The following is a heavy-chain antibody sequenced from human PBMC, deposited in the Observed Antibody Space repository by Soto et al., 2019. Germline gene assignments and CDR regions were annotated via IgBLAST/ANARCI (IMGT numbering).Heavy chain of an antibody. Sequence: PSETLSLTCTVSGGSISSGDYYWSWIRQPPGKGLEWIGYIYYSGSTYYNPSLKSRVTISVDTSKNQFSLKLSSVTAADTAVYYCARAGIPHNWFDPWGQGTLVTSPQ. CDR3: ARAGIPHNWFDP. V-gene: IGHV4-30-4*01. CDR2: IYYSGST. D-gene: IGHD2-2*01. J-gene: IGHJ5*02. CDR1: GGSISSGDYY.